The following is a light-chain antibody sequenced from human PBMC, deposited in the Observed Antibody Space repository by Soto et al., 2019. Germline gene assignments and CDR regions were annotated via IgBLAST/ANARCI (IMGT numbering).Light chain of an antibody. CDR1: TTDVVAYDY. CDR2: EVR. J-gene: IGLJ2*01. Sequence: QSALTQPASVSGSPGQSITISCTGTTTDVVAYDYVSWYQQHPGKARKLLIFEVRNRPSGVSNRFSGSKSGNTASLTISGLQAEDEADYYCSSHTNIIGVVFGGGTKVTVL. V-gene: IGLV2-14*01. CDR3: SSHTNIIGVV.